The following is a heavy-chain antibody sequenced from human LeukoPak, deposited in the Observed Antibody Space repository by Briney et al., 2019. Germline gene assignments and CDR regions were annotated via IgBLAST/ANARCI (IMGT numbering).Heavy chain of an antibody. Sequence: PGGSLRLSCAASGFTFSSYWMHWVRQAPGKGLVWVSRINTDGSSTSYADSVKGRFTISRDNAKNTLYLQMNSLRAEDTAVYYCAREAGYYYYYMDVWGKGTTVTVSS. D-gene: IGHD6-19*01. CDR2: INTDGSST. CDR1: GFTFSSYW. V-gene: IGHV3-74*01. J-gene: IGHJ6*03. CDR3: AREAGYYYYYMDV.